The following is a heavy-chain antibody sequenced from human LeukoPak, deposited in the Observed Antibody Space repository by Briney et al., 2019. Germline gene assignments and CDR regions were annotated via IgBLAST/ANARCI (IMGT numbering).Heavy chain of an antibody. D-gene: IGHD4-17*01. CDR3: ATGRVDYGDYGVVKH. CDR1: GFTFSSYS. CDR2: ISYDGINE. J-gene: IGHJ1*01. Sequence: GGSLRLSCEASGFTFSSYSMNWVRQAPGKGLEWVAVISYDGINEYYVDSVKGRFTISRDNSKNSLYLQMESLTIEDTAVYYCATGRVDYGDYGVVKHWGQGTLVTVSS. V-gene: IGHV3-30*03.